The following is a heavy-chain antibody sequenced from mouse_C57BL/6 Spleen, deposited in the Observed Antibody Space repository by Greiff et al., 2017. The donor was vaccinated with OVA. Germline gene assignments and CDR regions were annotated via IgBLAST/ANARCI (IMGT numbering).Heavy chain of an antibody. Sequence: EVQLQQSGPELVKPGASVKISCKASGYSFTGYYMNWVKQSPEKSLEWIGEINPSTGGTTYNQKFKAKATLTVDKSSSTAYMQLKSLTSEDSAVYYCARDYYGNDDWGQGTTLTVSS. D-gene: IGHD2-1*01. CDR3: ARDYYGNDD. CDR1: GYSFTGYY. J-gene: IGHJ2*01. V-gene: IGHV1-42*01. CDR2: INPSTGGT.